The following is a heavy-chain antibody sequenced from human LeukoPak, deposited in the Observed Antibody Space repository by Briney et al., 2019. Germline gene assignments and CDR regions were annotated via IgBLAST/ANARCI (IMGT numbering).Heavy chain of an antibody. J-gene: IGHJ4*02. CDR1: GGSINNYY. CDR2: IYYSGGSGST. D-gene: IGHD3-22*01. Sequence: SSETLSLTCTVSGGSINNYYWSWIRQSPGKGLEWIGYIYYSGGSGSTNYHPSFKSRVTISVDMSKNQFSLKLNSVAAADTAVYYCARSSSGRTPPGYWGQGTLVTVSS. CDR3: ARSSSGRTPPGY. V-gene: IGHV4-59*01.